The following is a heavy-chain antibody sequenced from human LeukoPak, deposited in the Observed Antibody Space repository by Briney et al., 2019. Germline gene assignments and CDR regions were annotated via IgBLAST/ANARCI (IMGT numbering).Heavy chain of an antibody. J-gene: IGHJ5*02. CDR2: ISSSSSYI. CDR3: ARDHSYLRFSRADYFDP. D-gene: IGHD3-3*01. CDR1: GFTFSSYS. Sequence: GGSLRLSCAASGFTFSSYSMNWVRQAPGKGLEWVSSISSSSSYIYYPDSVKGRFTISRDNAKNSLYLQMNGLRAEDTAVYYCARDHSYLRFSRADYFDPWGQGTLVTVSS. V-gene: IGHV3-21*01.